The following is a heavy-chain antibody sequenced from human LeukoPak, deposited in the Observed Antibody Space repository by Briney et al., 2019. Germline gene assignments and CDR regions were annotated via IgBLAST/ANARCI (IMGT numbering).Heavy chain of an antibody. J-gene: IGHJ4*02. CDR2: ISGYNSDR. CDR3: VRDPSNSSGRYAYFDY. Sequence: GASVKVSCKTSGFTFTRYGFSWVRQAPGQGLEWMGWISGYNSDRNYAQKFQDRLTIITDTSTTTVYLELRSLRSDDTAVYYCVRDPSNSSGRYAYFDYWGQGALVTVSS. D-gene: IGHD3-22*01. V-gene: IGHV1-18*01. CDR1: GFTFTRYG.